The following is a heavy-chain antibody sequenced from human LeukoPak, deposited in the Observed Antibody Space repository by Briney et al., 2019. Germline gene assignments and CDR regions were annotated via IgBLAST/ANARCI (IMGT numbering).Heavy chain of an antibody. D-gene: IGHD2-15*01. CDR3: ARGLPLRGNYFDY. V-gene: IGHV4-59*01. J-gene: IGHJ4*02. CDR1: GGSISSYY. CDR2: IYYSGST. Sequence: SETLSLTCTVSGGSISSYYWSWIRQPPGKGLEWIGYIYYSGSTNYNPSLKSRVTISVDTSKNQFSLKLSSMTAADTAVYYCARGLPLRGNYFDYWGQGTLVTVSS.